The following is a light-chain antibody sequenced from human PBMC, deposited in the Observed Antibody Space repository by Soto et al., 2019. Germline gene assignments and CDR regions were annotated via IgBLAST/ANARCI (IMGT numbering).Light chain of an antibody. J-gene: IGKJ2*01. CDR3: QQTYDTPRT. CDR1: QRISSY. Sequence: DIQMTQSPSSLSASVGDRVTITCRASQRISSYINWYQQKLGKAPKLLIYAASSLESGVPSRFSGSGSGTDFTLTISSLQPEDVATYYSQQTYDTPRTLGQGTKLEI. CDR2: AAS. V-gene: IGKV1-39*01.